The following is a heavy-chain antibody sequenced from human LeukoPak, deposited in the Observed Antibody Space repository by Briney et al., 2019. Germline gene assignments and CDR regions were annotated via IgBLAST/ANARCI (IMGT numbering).Heavy chain of an antibody. J-gene: IGHJ6*03. D-gene: IGHD3-3*01. CDR2: INHSGST. CDR1: GGSFSGYY. CDR3: ARTPYYDFWSGLYYYYYMDV. Sequence: PSETLSLTCAVHGGSFSGYYWSWIRQPPGKGLEWIGEINHSGSTNYNPSLKSRVTISVDTSKNQFSLKLSSVTAADTAVYYCARTPYYDFWSGLYYYYYMDVWGKGTTVTVSS. V-gene: IGHV4-34*01.